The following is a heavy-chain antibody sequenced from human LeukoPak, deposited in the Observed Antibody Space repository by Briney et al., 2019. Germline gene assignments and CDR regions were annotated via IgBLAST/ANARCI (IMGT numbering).Heavy chain of an antibody. Sequence: TSETLSLTCTVSGYSISSGYYWGWIRQPPGKGLEWIGTIYHSGGTYYNPSLKSRVTISVDTSKNQFSLRLSSVTAADTAVYYCARDVDTVLVDWGQGTLVTVSS. V-gene: IGHV4-38-2*02. CDR3: ARDVDTVLVD. CDR1: GYSISSGYY. D-gene: IGHD2-2*03. J-gene: IGHJ1*01. CDR2: IYHSGGT.